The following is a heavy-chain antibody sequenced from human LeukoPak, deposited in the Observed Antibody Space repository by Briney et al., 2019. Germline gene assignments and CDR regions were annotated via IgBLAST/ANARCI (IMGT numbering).Heavy chain of an antibody. CDR3: ARDDSSSSWGMNRPGVLRIYYFDY. Sequence: PGGSLRLSCAASGFTFSSYSMNWVRQAPGKGLEWVSSISSSSSYIYYADSVKGRFTISRDNAKNSLYLQMNSLRAEDTAVYYCARDDSSSSWGMNRPGVLRIYYFDYWGQGTLVTVSS. D-gene: IGHD6-6*01. CDR1: GFTFSSYS. V-gene: IGHV3-21*01. CDR2: ISSSSSYI. J-gene: IGHJ4*02.